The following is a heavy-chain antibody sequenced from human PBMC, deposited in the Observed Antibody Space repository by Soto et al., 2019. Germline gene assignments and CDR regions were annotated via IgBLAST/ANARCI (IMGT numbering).Heavy chain of an antibody. CDR2: IYYSGST. Sequence: SETLSLTCTVSGGSISSSSYYWGWIRQPPGKGLEWIGSIYYSGSTYYNPSLKSRVTISVDTSKNQFSLKLSSVTAADTAVYYCARQDIVATPKRWFDPWGQGTLVTVSS. CDR3: ARQDIVATPKRWFDP. V-gene: IGHV4-39*01. D-gene: IGHD5-12*01. CDR1: GGSISSSSYY. J-gene: IGHJ5*02.